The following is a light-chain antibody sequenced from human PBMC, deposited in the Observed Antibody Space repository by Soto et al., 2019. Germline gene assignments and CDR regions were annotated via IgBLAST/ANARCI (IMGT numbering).Light chain of an antibody. CDR1: QSVSSN. V-gene: IGKV3-15*01. CDR2: GAS. J-gene: IGKJ3*01. CDR3: QQCHKWPRST. Sequence: EIVVTQSPATLSVSPGERATLSCRASQSVSSNLAWYQQKPGQAPRLLINGASTRATGIPARFSGSGSGTEFTLTISSLESEDVAVYYCQQCHKWPRSTFGPGTKVD.